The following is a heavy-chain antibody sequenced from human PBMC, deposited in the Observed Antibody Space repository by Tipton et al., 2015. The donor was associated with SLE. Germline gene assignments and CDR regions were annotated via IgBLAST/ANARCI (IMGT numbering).Heavy chain of an antibody. J-gene: IGHJ1*01. CDR2: IRYDGSNK. D-gene: IGHD6-6*01. CDR1: GFTFSSYG. V-gene: IGHV3-30*02. Sequence: SGFTFSSYGMHWVRQAPGKGLEWVAFIRYDGSNKYYADSVKGRFTISRDNSKNTLYLQMNSLRAEDTAVYYCAKDAEGYSSSSVEYFQHWGQGTLVTVSS. CDR3: AKDAEGYSSSSVEYFQH.